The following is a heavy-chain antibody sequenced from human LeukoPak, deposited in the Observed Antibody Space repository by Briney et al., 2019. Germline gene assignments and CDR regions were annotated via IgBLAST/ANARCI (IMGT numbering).Heavy chain of an antibody. Sequence: ASVKVSCKASGYTFTSYDINWVRQATGQGLEWMGWMNPNSGNTGNAQKFQGRVTMTRNTSISTAYMELSSLRSEDTAVYYCARGPSPFYYDILTGYYEDYWGQGTLVTVSS. V-gene: IGHV1-8*01. J-gene: IGHJ4*02. CDR2: MNPNSGNT. CDR1: GYTFTSYD. D-gene: IGHD3-9*01. CDR3: ARGPSPFYYDILTGYYEDY.